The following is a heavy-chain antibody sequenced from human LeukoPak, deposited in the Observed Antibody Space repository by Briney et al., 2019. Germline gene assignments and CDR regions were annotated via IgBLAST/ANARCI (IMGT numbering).Heavy chain of an antibody. V-gene: IGHV4-38-2*02. CDR3: AGTGTDNWFDP. J-gene: IGHJ5*02. CDR1: GYSINSVYY. Sequence: SETLSLTCTVSGYSINSVYYWGWIRQPPGKGLEWIGHIYQSESTYYNPSLESRVTISVDTSKNQFSLKLSSVTAADTVVYYCAGTGTDNWFDPWGQGILVTVSS. CDR2: IYQSEST. D-gene: IGHD1-1*01.